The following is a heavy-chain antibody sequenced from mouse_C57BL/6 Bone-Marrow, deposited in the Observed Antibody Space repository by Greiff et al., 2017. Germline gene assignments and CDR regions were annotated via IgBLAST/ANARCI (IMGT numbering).Heavy chain of an antibody. V-gene: IGHV1-9*01. CDR3: ARTCYYYGSSYWFAY. Sequence: QVQLQQSGAELMKPGASVKLSCKATGYTFTGYWIEWVKQRPGHGLEWIGEILPGSGSTNYNEKFKGKATFTADTSSNTADMQLSSLTTEDSAIYYCARTCYYYGSSYWFAYWGQGTLVTVSA. D-gene: IGHD1-1*01. J-gene: IGHJ3*01. CDR1: GYTFTGYW. CDR2: ILPGSGST.